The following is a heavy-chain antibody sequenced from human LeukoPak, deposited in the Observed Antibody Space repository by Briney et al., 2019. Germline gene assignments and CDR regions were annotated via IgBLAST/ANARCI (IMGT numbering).Heavy chain of an antibody. Sequence: SVKVSCKASGRTFSRYPTSWVRQPPGQGLEWMGGIIPIFGTDIYTQKFEDRLHNSTDESTRTVYVELKSVRCGDTAVNYCSRVVASRSGYYIPYYFYYWGQGNLVTVSS. CDR1: GRTFSRYP. D-gene: IGHD3-3*01. CDR2: IIPIFGTD. CDR3: SRVVASRSGYYIPYYFYY. V-gene: IGHV1-69*05. J-gene: IGHJ4*02.